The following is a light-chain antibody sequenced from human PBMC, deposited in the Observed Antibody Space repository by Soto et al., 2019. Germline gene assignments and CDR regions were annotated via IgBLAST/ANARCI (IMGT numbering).Light chain of an antibody. Sequence: DIVLTQSPASLSLPPGERATLSCRASQSVSSSFLAWYQQQPGHATRLIIYGASMRATGIADRVTGSGSETYFTLTISRLEPEDFALYYWHQYDSSLTFGLGTKVEIK. CDR2: GAS. CDR1: QSVSSSF. V-gene: IGKV3-20*01. J-gene: IGKJ1*01. CDR3: HQYDSSLT.